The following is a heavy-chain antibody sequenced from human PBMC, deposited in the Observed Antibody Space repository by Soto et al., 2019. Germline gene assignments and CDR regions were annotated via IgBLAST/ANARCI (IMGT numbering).Heavy chain of an antibody. V-gene: IGHV1-69*13. Sequence: SVKVSCKASGGTFSSYAISWVRQAPGQGLEWMGGIIPIFGTANYAQKFQGRVTITADESTSTAYMELSSLRSEDTAVYYCARGRMSSYCGGDCYEYFQHWGQGTLVTVSS. CDR1: GGTFSSYA. J-gene: IGHJ1*01. D-gene: IGHD2-21*02. CDR2: IIPIFGTA. CDR3: ARGRMSSYCGGDCYEYFQH.